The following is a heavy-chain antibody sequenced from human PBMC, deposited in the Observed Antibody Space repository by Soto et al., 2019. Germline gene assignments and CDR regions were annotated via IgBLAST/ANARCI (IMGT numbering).Heavy chain of an antibody. D-gene: IGHD3-22*01. V-gene: IGHV1-18*01. CDR1: GYTFTSYG. J-gene: IGHJ4*02. CDR3: ARETVDYYDSSGTFGY. Sequence: ASVKVSCKASGYTFTSYGISWVRQAPGQGLEWMGWISAYNGNTNYAQKLQGRVTMTTDTSTSTAYMELRSLRSDDTAVYYCARETVDYYDSSGTFGYWGQGTLVTVYS. CDR2: ISAYNGNT.